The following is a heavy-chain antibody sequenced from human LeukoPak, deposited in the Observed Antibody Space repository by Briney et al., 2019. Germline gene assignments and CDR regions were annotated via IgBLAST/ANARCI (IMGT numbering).Heavy chain of an antibody. D-gene: IGHD3-10*01. V-gene: IGHV4-59*01. CDR2: IYYRVTS. J-gene: IGHJ3*02. CDR1: GDSISTYY. CDR3: ARCRSITVVRGIIIKGLDI. Sequence: SETLSLTCTVPGDSISTYYWSWIRQPPGKGLEWIGYIYYRVTSDYNPSLKSRVTMSVDMSTRQISLKLSSVTAADTAVYYCARCRSITVVRGIIIKGLDIWGQGAMITVSS.